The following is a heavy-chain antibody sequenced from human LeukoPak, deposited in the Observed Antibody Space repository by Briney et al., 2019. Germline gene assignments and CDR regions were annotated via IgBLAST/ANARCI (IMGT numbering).Heavy chain of an antibody. V-gene: IGHV3-74*01. D-gene: IGHD1-26*01. CDR1: GFIFGNYR. CDR2: INSDGSGT. Sequence: GGSLRLSCATSGFIFGNYRMHWVRQAPGKGLVWVSRINSDGSGTDYAESVKGRLTISRDNAKNALYLQMNSLRAEDTAVYYCARYSGRTSSFDYWGQGTLVTVSS. J-gene: IGHJ4*02. CDR3: ARYSGRTSSFDY.